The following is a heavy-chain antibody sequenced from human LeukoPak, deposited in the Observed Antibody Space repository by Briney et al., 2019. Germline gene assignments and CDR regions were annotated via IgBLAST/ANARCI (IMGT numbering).Heavy chain of an antibody. CDR2: ISAYNGNT. J-gene: IGHJ6*04. Sequence: ASVTVSCKASGYTFTSYGISWVRQAPGQGLEGMGWISAYNGNTNYAQKLQGRVTMTTDTSTSTAYMELRSLRSDDTAVYYCARLTYYDILTGPSGYYYYGMDVWGKGTTVTVSS. V-gene: IGHV1-18*04. D-gene: IGHD3-9*01. CDR1: GYTFTSYG. CDR3: ARLTYYDILTGPSGYYYYGMDV.